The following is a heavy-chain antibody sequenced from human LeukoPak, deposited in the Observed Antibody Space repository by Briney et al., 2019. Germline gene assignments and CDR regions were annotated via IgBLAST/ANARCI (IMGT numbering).Heavy chain of an antibody. CDR1: GFTFSTSS. CDR3: ARLYCSGNSCYSFDY. D-gene: IGHD2-15*01. J-gene: IGHJ4*02. Sequence: GGSLRLSCTASGFTFSTSSMDWVRQAPGRGLEWVSSISSSSSFIKYPDSVKGRFTISRDNAKNSLYLQMNSLRAEDTAVYDCARLYCSGNSCYSFDYWGQGTLVTVSS. CDR2: ISSSSSFI. V-gene: IGHV3-21*01.